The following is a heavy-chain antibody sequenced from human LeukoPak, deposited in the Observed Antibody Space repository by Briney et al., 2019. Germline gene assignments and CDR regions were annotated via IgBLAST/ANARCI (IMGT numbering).Heavy chain of an antibody. CDR3: ASLPEGSDYDFWSGYLASPAFDI. CDR2: ISSSSSYI. D-gene: IGHD3-3*01. V-gene: IGHV3-21*01. CDR1: GFTFSSYS. J-gene: IGHJ3*02. Sequence: GGSLRLSCAASGFTFSSYSMNWVRQAPGKGLEWVSSISSSSSYIYYADSVKGRFTISRDNAKNSLYLQMNSLRAEDTAVYYCASLPEGSDYDFWSGYLASPAFDIWGQGTMVTVSS.